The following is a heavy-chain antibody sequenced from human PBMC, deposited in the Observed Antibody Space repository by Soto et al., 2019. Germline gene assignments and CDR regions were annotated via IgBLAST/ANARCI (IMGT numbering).Heavy chain of an antibody. CDR2: IRGFSPYT. V-gene: IGHV3-21*01. D-gene: IGHD2-21*01. CDR1: WFTYRRYN. Sequence: PGGSLRLPCVGSWFTYRRYNMKRVRQARGKGLEWVPGIRGFSPYTLYADSVKRRFTIAGDDAKNSLYLQLNSMGAGDTAAYNCARDRAYDPQDYYCNAIDVWGQGATVTVSS. J-gene: IGHJ6*02. CDR3: ARDRAYDPQDYYCNAIDV.